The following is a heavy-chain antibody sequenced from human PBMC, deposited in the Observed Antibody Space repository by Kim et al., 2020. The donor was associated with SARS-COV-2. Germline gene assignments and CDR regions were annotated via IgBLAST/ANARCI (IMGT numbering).Heavy chain of an antibody. D-gene: IGHD2-2*01. CDR3: ARSPLEYCSSTSCQIYGMDV. V-gene: IGHV3-11*04. CDR1: GFTFSDYY. Sequence: GGSLRLSCAASGFTFSDYYMSWIRQAPGKGLEWVSYISSSGSTIYYADSAKGRFTISRDNAKNSLYLQMNSLRAEDTAVYYSARSPLEYCSSTSCQIYGMDVWGQGTTVTVSS. CDR2: ISSSGSTI. J-gene: IGHJ6*02.